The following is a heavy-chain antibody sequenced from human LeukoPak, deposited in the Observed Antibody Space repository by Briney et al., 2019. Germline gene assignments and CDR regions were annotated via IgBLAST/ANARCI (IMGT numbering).Heavy chain of an antibody. D-gene: IGHD3-10*01. Sequence: ASVKVSCKASGYTFTGYYMHWVRQAPGQGLEWMGWINPNSGGTKFAQKFQGRVTMTRNTSISTAYMELSSLRSEDTAVYYCARAPITMVRGVKRSVNWFDPWGQGTLVTVSS. CDR2: INPNSGGT. CDR1: GYTFTGYY. CDR3: ARAPITMVRGVKRSVNWFDP. V-gene: IGHV1-2*02. J-gene: IGHJ5*02.